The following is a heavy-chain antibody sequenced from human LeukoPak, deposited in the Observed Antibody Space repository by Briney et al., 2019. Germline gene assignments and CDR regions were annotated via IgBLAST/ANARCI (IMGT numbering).Heavy chain of an antibody. CDR3: ARVTRGGDRFGP. J-gene: IGHJ5*02. CDR1: GYTFTSYG. Sequence: ASVKVSCKASGYTFTSYGISWVRQAPGQGLEWMGWISAYNGNTNYARKLQGRVTMTTDTSTSTAYMELRSLSSEDTAVYYCARVTRGGDRFGPWGQGTLVTVSS. V-gene: IGHV1-18*01. D-gene: IGHD3-16*01. CDR2: ISAYNGNT.